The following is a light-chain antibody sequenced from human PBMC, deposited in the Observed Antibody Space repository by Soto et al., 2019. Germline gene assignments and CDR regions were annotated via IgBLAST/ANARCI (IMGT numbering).Light chain of an antibody. CDR3: QQRSNWPWT. Sequence: EIFLTQSPGSLSLSPGEIATLSCRASQRVSSYLAWYQQKPGQAPRLLIYDAPNRATGIPARFSGSGSGTDFTLTISSLEPEDFAVYYCQQRSNWPWTFGQGTKVDIK. V-gene: IGKV3-11*01. CDR2: DAP. J-gene: IGKJ1*01. CDR1: QRVSSY.